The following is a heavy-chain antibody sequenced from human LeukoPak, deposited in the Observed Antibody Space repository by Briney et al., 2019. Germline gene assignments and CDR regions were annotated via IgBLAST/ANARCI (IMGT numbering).Heavy chain of an antibody. Sequence: GASVKVSCKTSGYTFTSYAMHWVRQAPGQRLEWIGWSNGGNGNTQYSQEFRGRLTITRDTSASTAYMELSSLRSGDTAVYYCARGSSGWAAFDYWGQGTLVTVSS. CDR2: SNGGNGNT. D-gene: IGHD6-19*01. CDR3: ARGSSGWAAFDY. J-gene: IGHJ4*02. CDR1: GYTFTSYA. V-gene: IGHV1-3*02.